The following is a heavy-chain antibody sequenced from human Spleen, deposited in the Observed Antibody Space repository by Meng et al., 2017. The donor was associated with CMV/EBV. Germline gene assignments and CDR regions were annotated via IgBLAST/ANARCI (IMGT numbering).Heavy chain of an antibody. CDR3: ARDGGGDSSGYFLFDY. Sequence: SGGSISSSNVWTWVRQVPGKGLEWIGEIYHSGSTNYNPSPKSRVTISVDKFKNQFSLKLGSVTAADTAVYYCARDGGGDSSGYFLFDYWGQGTLVTVSS. D-gene: IGHD3-22*01. CDR1: GGSISSSNV. J-gene: IGHJ4*02. CDR2: IYHSGST. V-gene: IGHV4-4*02.